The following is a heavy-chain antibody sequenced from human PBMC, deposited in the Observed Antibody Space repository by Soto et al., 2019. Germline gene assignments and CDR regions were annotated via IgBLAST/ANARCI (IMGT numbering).Heavy chain of an antibody. J-gene: IGHJ6*02. D-gene: IGHD6-6*01. Sequence: GESLKISCKGSGCSFTSYWISWVRQMPGKGLEWMGRIDPSDSYTNYSPSFQGHVTISADKTISTAYLQWSSLKASDTAMYYCARRGQLVPGETDYGMDVWGQGTTVTVSS. V-gene: IGHV5-10-1*01. CDR3: ARRGQLVPGETDYGMDV. CDR1: GCSFTSYW. CDR2: IDPSDSYT.